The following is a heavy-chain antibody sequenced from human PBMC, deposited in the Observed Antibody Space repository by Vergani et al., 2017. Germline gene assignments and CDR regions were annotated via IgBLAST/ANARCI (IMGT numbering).Heavy chain of an antibody. J-gene: IGHJ6*03. CDR2: ISWNSGSI. D-gene: IGHD6-19*01. CDR1: GFTFDDYA. V-gene: IGHV3-9*01. CDR3: ARDRGEQWLAPSNMDV. Sequence: EVQLVESGGGLVQPGRSLRLSCAASGFTFDDYAMHWVRQAPGKGLEWVSGISWNSGSIGYADSVKGRFTISRDNAKNSLYLQMNSLRAEDTALYYCARDRGEQWLAPSNMDVWGKGTTVTVSS.